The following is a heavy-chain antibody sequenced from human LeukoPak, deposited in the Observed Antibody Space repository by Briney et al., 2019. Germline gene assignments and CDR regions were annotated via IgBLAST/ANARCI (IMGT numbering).Heavy chain of an antibody. Sequence: GGSLRLSCVASGFTVSSNYMSWVRQAPGKGLEWVSVIYSGGSTFYAGSVKGRFTISRDNSKNTLYLQMNSLRAEDTAVYYCARGDSSGYSKVFDYWGQGTLVTVSS. V-gene: IGHV3-53*01. CDR3: ARGDSSGYSKVFDY. CDR1: GFTVSSNY. D-gene: IGHD3-22*01. J-gene: IGHJ4*02. CDR2: IYSGGST.